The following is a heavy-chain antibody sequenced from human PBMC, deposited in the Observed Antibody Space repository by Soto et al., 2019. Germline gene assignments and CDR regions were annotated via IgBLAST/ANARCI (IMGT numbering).Heavy chain of an antibody. Sequence: SETLSLTCTVSGGSISSPNFYWSWIRQHPGKGLEWIGHIYYNGTTYYNPTLKSRVSISVDTSKNQFSLKLSSVTAADTAVYYCARERPDGARLDPWGQGTLVTVSS. CDR3: ARERPDGARLDP. J-gene: IGHJ5*02. V-gene: IGHV4-31*03. D-gene: IGHD6-6*01. CDR2: IYYNGTT. CDR1: GGSISSPNFY.